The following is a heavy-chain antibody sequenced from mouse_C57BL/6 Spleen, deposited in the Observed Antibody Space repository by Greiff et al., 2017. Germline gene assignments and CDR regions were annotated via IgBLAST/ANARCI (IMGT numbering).Heavy chain of an antibody. Sequence: VQLQQSGPELVKPGASVKISCKASGYAFSSSWMNWVKQRPGKGLEWIGRIYPGDGDTNYNGKFKGKATLTADKSSSTAYMQLSSLTSEDSAVYFCAMESRDYWGQGTTLTVSS. V-gene: IGHV1-82*01. CDR3: AMESRDY. CDR1: GYAFSSSW. J-gene: IGHJ2*01. CDR2: IYPGDGDT.